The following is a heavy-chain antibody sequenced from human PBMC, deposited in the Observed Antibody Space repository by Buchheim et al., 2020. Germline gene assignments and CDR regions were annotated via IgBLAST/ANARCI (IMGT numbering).Heavy chain of an antibody. D-gene: IGHD2-15*01. CDR2: MNPNSGNT. Sequence: QVQLVQSGAEVKKPGASVKVSCKASGYTFTSYDINWVRQATGQGLEWMGWMNPNSGNTGYGQKFQGRVTMTRNTSISTAYMELSSLRSEDTAVYYCARGDSYCSGGSCYSFRYYGMDVWGQGTT. CDR1: GYTFTSYD. J-gene: IGHJ6*02. CDR3: ARGDSYCSGGSCYSFRYYGMDV. V-gene: IGHV1-8*01.